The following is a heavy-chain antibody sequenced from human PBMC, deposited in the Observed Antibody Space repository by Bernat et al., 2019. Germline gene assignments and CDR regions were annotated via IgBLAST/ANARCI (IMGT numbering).Heavy chain of an antibody. CDR2: IRFDGSKK. J-gene: IGHJ4*02. V-gene: IGHV3-33*01. CDR1: GFTFSSFG. Sequence: QVQLVESGGGVVQPGRSLRLSCAASGFTFSSFGMHWVRQAPGKGLEWVAVIRFDGSKKYYADSVKGRFTISRDNSKNTLYLQMNSLRAEDTAVYYCASDPFGAVPDASPFDYWGQGTMVTVSS. CDR3: ASDPFGAVPDASPFDY. D-gene: IGHD2-2*01.